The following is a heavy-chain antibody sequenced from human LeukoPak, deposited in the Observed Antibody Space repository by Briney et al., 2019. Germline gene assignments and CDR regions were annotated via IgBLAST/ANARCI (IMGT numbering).Heavy chain of an antibody. J-gene: IGHJ4*02. CDR1: GFTVSSNY. Sequence: GGSLRLSCAASGFTVSSNYMSWVRQAPGKGLEWVSVIYSGGSTYYADSVKGRFTISRDNSKNTLYLQMNSLRAEDTAVYYCAKEISSGWYYFDYWGQGTLVTVSS. CDR3: AKEISSGWYYFDY. D-gene: IGHD6-19*01. V-gene: IGHV3-66*01. CDR2: IYSGGST.